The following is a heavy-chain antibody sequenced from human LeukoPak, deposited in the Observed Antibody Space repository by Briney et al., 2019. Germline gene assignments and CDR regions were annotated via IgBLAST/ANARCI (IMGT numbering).Heavy chain of an antibody. CDR1: GGSISSSSYY. Sequence: SETLSLTCTVSGGSISSSSYYWGWIRQPPGKGLEWLGSIYYSGSTYYNPSLKSRVTISVDTSKNQFSLKLSSVTAADTAVYYCARQTDSSSSEHFDYWGQGTLVTVSS. D-gene: IGHD6-6*01. J-gene: IGHJ4*02. CDR3: ARQTDSSSSEHFDY. CDR2: IYYSGST. V-gene: IGHV4-39*01.